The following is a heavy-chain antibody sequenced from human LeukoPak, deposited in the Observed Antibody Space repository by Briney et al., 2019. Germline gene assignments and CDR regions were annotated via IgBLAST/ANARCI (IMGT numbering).Heavy chain of an antibody. D-gene: IGHD1-26*01. CDR2: IYYSGNT. CDR1: GGSISGSSYY. V-gene: IGHV4-39*01. J-gene: IGHJ4*02. CDR3: ARRNWWELLDF. Sequence: SETLSLTCTVSGGSISGSSYYWGWIRQPPGKGLEWIGSIYYSGNTYYNPSLKSRVTISLDTSKNQFSLKLGSVTAADTAVYYCARRNWWELLDFWGQGTLVTVSS.